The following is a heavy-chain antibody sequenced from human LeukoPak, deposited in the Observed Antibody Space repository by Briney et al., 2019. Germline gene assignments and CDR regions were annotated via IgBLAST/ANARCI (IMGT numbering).Heavy chain of an antibody. CDR1: GGTFSSYA. CDR2: VNPKSGAT. CDR3: ARDLLDYSSSSWGY. J-gene: IGHJ4*02. Sequence: ASVKVSCKASGGTFSSYAISWVRQAPGQGLEWMAWVNPKSGATDYAQNFQGRVTLTRDTSISTAYMELTRLRSDDTAVYYCARDLLDYSSSSWGYWGQGSLVTVSS. V-gene: IGHV1-2*02. D-gene: IGHD6-6*01.